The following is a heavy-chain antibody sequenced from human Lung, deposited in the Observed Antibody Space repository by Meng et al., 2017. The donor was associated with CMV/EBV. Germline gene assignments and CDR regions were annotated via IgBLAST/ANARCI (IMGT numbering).Heavy chain of an antibody. J-gene: IGHJ6*02. CDR3: ARVYTCRDDFWRNCYYYGMDV. V-gene: IGHV1-8*03. D-gene: IGHD3-3*01. Sequence: ASXXVSXKASGYTFTSYDINWVRQATGQGLEWMGWMNPNSGNTGYAQKFQGRVTITRNTSISTAYMELSSLRSEDTAVYYCARVYTCRDDFWRNCYYYGMDVWGQAXTAVFSS. CDR2: MNPNSGNT. CDR1: GYTFTSYD.